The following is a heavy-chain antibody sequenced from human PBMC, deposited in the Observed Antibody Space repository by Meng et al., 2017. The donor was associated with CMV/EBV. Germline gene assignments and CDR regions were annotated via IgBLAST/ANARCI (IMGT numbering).Heavy chain of an antibody. D-gene: IGHD2-2*02. V-gene: IGHV3-7*01. J-gene: IGHJ6*02. CDR2: IKQDGSEK. CDR1: GFTFSSYW. CDR3: ARSDCSSTSCYNYYYYGMDV. Sequence: GESLKISCAASGFTFSSYWMSWVRQAPGKGLEWVANIKQDGSEKYYVDSVKGRFTISRDNAKNSLYLQMNSLRAEDTAVYYCARSDCSSTSCYNYYYYGMDVWGQGTTVTSP.